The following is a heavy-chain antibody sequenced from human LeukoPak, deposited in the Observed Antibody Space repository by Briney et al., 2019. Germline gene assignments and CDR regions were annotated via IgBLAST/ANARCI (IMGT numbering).Heavy chain of an antibody. V-gene: IGHV1-2*02. CDR2: SNPNSGAT. CDR3: ARAPLRDLLLQALDI. Sequence: ASVKVSCKTSGYTFSGYYMHWVRQAPGQGLEWMGWSNPNSGATHYAQKFQGRVTMTRDTSISTAYMELTRLRSDDTAVYYCARAPLRDLLLQALDIWGQGTMVTVSS. CDR1: GYTFSGYY. D-gene: IGHD2-15*01. J-gene: IGHJ3*02.